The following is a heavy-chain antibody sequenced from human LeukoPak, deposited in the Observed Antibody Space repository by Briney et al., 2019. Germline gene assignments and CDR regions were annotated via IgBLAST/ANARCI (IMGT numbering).Heavy chain of an antibody. J-gene: IGHJ4*02. V-gene: IGHV4-61*09. CDR1: GGSISSGGYY. Sequence: SQTLSLTCTVSGGSISSGGYYWSWIRQPAGKGLEWIGYIYTSVNTNYNPSLKSRVTMSVDTSKNQFSLQLNSVIAADTAVYYCARGGSKTAATFDHWGQGTLVSVFS. D-gene: IGHD2-15*01. CDR2: IYTSVNT. CDR3: ARGGSKTAATFDH.